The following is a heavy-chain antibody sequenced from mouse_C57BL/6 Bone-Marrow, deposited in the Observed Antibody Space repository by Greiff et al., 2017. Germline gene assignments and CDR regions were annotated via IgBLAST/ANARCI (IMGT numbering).Heavy chain of an antibody. CDR1: GFSLTSYA. Sequence: VNLVESGPGLVAPSQSLSITCTVSGFSLTSYAISWVRQPPGKGLEWLGVIWTGGGTNYNSALKSRLSISKDNSKSQVFLKMNSLQTDDTARYYCARSGYYGSSWYFDVWGTGTTVTVSS. CDR3: ARSGYYGSSWYFDV. D-gene: IGHD1-1*01. V-gene: IGHV2-9-1*01. J-gene: IGHJ1*03. CDR2: IWTGGGT.